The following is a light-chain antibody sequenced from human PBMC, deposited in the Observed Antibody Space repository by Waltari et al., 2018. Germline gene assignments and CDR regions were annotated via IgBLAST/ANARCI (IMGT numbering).Light chain of an antibody. CDR2: WAS. V-gene: IGKV4-1*01. CDR3: QQFNTWWT. J-gene: IGKJ1*01. CDR1: QSVLYSSNNKNY. Sequence: DIVMTQSPDSLAVSLGERATINCKSSQSVLYSSNNKNYLAWYQQKPGQPPKLLIYWASTRESGVPDRFSGSGSGTDFTLTISSLQSEDFAVYYCQQFNTWWTFGQGTKVEFK.